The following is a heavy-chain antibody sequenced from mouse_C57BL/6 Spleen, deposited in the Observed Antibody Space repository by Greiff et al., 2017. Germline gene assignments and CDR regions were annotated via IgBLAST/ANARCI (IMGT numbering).Heavy chain of an antibody. J-gene: IGHJ2*01. CDR1: GFTFSDYG. V-gene: IGHV5-17*01. CDR2: ISSGSSTI. Sequence: DVKLVESGGGLVKPGGSLKLSCAASGFTFSDYGMHWVRQAPEKGLEWVAYISSGSSTIYYADTVKGRFTISRDNAKNTLFLQMTSLRSEDTAMDYCARGYFDYWGQGTTLTVSS. CDR3: ARGYFDY.